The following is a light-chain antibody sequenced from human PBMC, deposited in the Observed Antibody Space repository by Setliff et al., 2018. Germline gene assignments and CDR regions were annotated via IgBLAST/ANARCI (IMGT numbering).Light chain of an antibody. CDR2: EVS. Sequence: QSVLTQPPSASGSPGQSVTISCTGTSSDVGGYNYVSWYQQHPGKAPKLMIYEVSKRPSGVPDRFSGSKSGNTASLTVSGLQAKDEADYYCQSYDISLSGYVFGTGTKVTVL. CDR3: QSYDISLSGYV. CDR1: SSDVGGYNY. J-gene: IGLJ1*01. V-gene: IGLV2-8*01.